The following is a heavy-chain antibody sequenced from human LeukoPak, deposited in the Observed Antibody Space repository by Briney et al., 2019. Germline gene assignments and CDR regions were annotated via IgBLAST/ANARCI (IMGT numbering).Heavy chain of an antibody. D-gene: IGHD6-13*01. J-gene: IGHJ6*03. CDR3: ARAAAGWGPRYYYYYMDV. Sequence: PSETLSLTCTVSGGSISSYYWSWIRQPPGKGLEWIGYIYYSGSTNYNPSLKSRVTISVDTSKNQFSLKLSSVTAADTAVYYCARAAAGWGPRYYYYYMDVWGKGTTVTVSS. CDR2: IYYSGST. V-gene: IGHV4-59*01. CDR1: GGSISSYY.